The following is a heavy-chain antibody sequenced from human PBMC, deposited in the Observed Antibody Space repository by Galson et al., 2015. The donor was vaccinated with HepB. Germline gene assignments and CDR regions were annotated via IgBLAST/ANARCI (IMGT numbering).Heavy chain of an antibody. Sequence: SVKVSCKASGYTFTSYDINWVRQATGQGLEWMGWMNPNSGNTGYAQKFQGRVTMTRNTSISTAYMELSSLRSEDTAVYYCARVDYSNFGLGLKNYYYMDVWGKGTTVTVSS. D-gene: IGHD4-11*01. CDR1: GYTFTSYD. J-gene: IGHJ6*03. CDR2: MNPNSGNT. V-gene: IGHV1-8*01. CDR3: ARVDYSNFGLGLKNYYYMDV.